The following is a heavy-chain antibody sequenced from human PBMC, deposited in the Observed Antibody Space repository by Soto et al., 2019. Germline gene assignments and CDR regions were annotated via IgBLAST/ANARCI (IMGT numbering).Heavy chain of an antibody. J-gene: IGHJ6*02. D-gene: IGHD2-2*02. CDR2: IIPIFGTA. V-gene: IGHV1-69*13. CDR3: ARSGVPAAIYYYYGMDV. Sequence: SVKVSCKASGGTFSSYAISWVRQAPGQGLEWMGGIIPIFGTANYAQKFQGRVTITADESTSTAYMELSSLRSEDTAVYCCARSGVPAAIYYYYGMDVWGQGTTVTVSS. CDR1: GGTFSSYA.